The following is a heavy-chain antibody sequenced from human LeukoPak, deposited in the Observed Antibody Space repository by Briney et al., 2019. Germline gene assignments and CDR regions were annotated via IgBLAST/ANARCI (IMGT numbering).Heavy chain of an antibody. J-gene: IGHJ4*02. CDR3: SHKSVRGVVFDC. CDR1: EFSVTASGVG. CDR2: LYGNDEK. Sequence: SGPTLVQPTQPLTLTCSFSEFSVTASGVGVGWIRQPPGKALECLALLYGNDEKRYSPSLKSRLTITKDTAKNQVVLTMTNMDPVDTATYYCSHKSVRGVVFDCWGQGALVTVSS. V-gene: IGHV2-5*01. D-gene: IGHD3-10*01.